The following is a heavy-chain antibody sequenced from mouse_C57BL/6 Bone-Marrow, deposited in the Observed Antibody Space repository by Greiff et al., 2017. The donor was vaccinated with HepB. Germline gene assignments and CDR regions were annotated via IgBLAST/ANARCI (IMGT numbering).Heavy chain of an antibody. V-gene: IGHV5-4*01. CDR3: ARDQGLRGGYFDV. D-gene: IGHD2-2*01. J-gene: IGHJ1*03. CDR1: GFTFSSYS. CDR2: ISDGGSYT. Sequence: EVKLVESGGGLVKPGGSLKLSCAASGFTFSSYSMSWVRQTPEKRLEWVATISDGGSYTYYPDNVKGRFTISRDNAKNNLYLQMSHLKSEDTAMYYCARDQGLRGGYFDVWGTGTTVTVSS.